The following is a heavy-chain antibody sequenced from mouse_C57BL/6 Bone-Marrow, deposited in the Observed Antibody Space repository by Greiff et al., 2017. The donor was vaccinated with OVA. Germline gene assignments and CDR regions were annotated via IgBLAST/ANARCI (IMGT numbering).Heavy chain of an antibody. V-gene: IGHV1-81*01. CDR1: GYTFTSYG. J-gene: IGHJ4*01. CDR3: AAIYYYGSSFYYYAMDY. CDR2: IYPRSGNT. Sequence: QVQLKQSGAELARPGASVKLSCKASGYTFTSYGISWVKQRTGQGLEWIGEIYPRSGNTYYNEKFKGKATLTADKSSSTADMELRSLTSEDSAVYFCAAIYYYGSSFYYYAMDYWGQGTSVTVSS. D-gene: IGHD1-1*01.